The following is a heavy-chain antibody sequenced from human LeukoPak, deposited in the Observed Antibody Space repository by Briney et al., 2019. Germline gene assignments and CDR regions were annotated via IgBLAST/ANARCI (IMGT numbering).Heavy chain of an antibody. CDR3: ARELDGSGSFDY. V-gene: IGHV3-64*02. J-gene: IGHJ4*02. CDR2: ISSNGRST. D-gene: IGHD3-10*01. Sequence: AGGSLRLSCAASGFTFSRYTMHWDRQAPGKRLEYFSAISSNGRSTYYADSVKGRFTLSRDNSKNTLYLQMGSLRIEDTAVYYCARELDGSGSFDYWGQGTLVTVSS. CDR1: GFTFSRYT.